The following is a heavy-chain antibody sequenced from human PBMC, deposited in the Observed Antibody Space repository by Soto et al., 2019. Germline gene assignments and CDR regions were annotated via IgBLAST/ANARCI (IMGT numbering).Heavy chain of an antibody. D-gene: IGHD3-10*01. V-gene: IGHV3-30-3*01. Sequence: GGSLSLSCAASGFTFSSYAMHWVRQAPGKGLEWVAVISYDGSNKYYADSVKGRFTISRDNSKNTLYLQMNSLRAEDTAVYYCAREFAGVRGVTRYYYGMDVWGQGTTVTVSS. CDR3: AREFAGVRGVTRYYYGMDV. CDR1: GFTFSSYA. J-gene: IGHJ6*02. CDR2: ISYDGSNK.